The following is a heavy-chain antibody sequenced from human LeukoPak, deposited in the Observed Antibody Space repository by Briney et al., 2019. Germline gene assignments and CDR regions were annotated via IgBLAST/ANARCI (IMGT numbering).Heavy chain of an antibody. CDR2: ISGSGGDT. J-gene: IGHJ5*01. CDR3: ASGFDSVVVGLYNWLDS. CDR1: GLTFSNNA. V-gene: IGHV3-23*01. Sequence: PGGSLRLSXAASGLTFSNNAMTWVRQSPGKGLEWLSSISGSGGDTYYADSVQGRFAISRDNSRTTLYLQMNSLRAEDTAIYYCASGFDSVVVGLYNWLDSWGQGTLVTVSS. D-gene: IGHD2-15*01.